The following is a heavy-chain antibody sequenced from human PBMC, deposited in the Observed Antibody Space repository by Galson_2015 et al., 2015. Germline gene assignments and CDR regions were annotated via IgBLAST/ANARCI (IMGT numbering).Heavy chain of an antibody. Sequence: SLRLSCAASGFTFSSYAMSWVRQAPGKGLEWVSAISGSGGSTYYADSVKGRFTISRDNSKNTLYLQMNSLRAEDTAVYYCAKDDSSPEDIVATIFDRHLNAFDIWGQGTMVTVSS. D-gene: IGHD5-12*01. CDR2: ISGSGGST. CDR3: AKDDSSPEDIVATIFDRHLNAFDI. J-gene: IGHJ3*02. CDR1: GFTFSSYA. V-gene: IGHV3-23*01.